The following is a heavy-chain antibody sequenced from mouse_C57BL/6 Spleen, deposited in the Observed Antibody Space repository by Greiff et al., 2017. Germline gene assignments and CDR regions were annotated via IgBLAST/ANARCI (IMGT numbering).Heavy chain of an antibody. CDR3: ARSYESSMDY. J-gene: IGHJ4*01. CDR1: GFTFSSYG. Sequence: DVKLVESGGDLVKPGGSLKLSCAASGFTFSSYGMSWVRQTPDKRLEWVATISSGGSYTYYPDSVKGRFTISRDNAKNTLYLQMSSLKSEDTAMYYCARSYESSMDYWGQGTSVTVSS. CDR2: ISSGGSYT. V-gene: IGHV5-6*02. D-gene: IGHD2-12*01.